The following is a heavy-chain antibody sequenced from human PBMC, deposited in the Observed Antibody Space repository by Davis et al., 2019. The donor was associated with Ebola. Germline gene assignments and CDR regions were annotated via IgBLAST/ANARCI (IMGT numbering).Heavy chain of an antibody. CDR2: ISVYNGNT. D-gene: IGHD2-21*01. CDR3: ARDSDAKVYLVETDMYNWLDP. V-gene: IGHV1-18*01. J-gene: IGHJ5*02. Sequence: AASVKVSCKASGYTFTNYGINWMRQAPGQGLEWMGWISVYNGNTDYAPKFQGRVTMTTDTSTSTAYMEVRSLRSDDTAVYYCARDSDAKVYLVETDMYNWLDPWGQGTLVTVSS. CDR1: GYTFTNYG.